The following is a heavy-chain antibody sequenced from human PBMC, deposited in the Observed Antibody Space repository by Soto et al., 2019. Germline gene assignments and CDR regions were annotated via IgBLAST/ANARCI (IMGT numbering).Heavy chain of an antibody. CDR2: ISYDGSNK. CDR3: ARGAEYQMLYPDYFYGMDV. V-gene: IGHV3-30*03. D-gene: IGHD2-2*02. Sequence: QVQLVASGGGEVQPGRSLRLSCAASRFTFTTYGFHWVRQAPAKGLEWVAVISYDGSNKYYADSVRGRFTISRDNSKDTLYLQMNSLRVDDTAVYYCARGAEYQMLYPDYFYGMDVWGEGTTVTVS. CDR1: RFTFTTYG. J-gene: IGHJ6*02.